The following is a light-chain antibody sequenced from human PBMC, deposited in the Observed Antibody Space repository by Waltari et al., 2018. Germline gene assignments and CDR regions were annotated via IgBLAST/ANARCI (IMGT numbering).Light chain of an antibody. CDR2: DVS. CDR1: SSDVGGSNS. Sequence: QSALTQPASVSGSPGQSIPISCPGTSSDVGGSNSVSWYQQHPGKAPKRMIYDVSNRPSGVSNRFSGSKSGNTASLTISGLQAEDEADYYCSSYTSSSTLWVFGGGTKLTVL. CDR3: SSYTSSSTLWV. V-gene: IGLV2-14*03. J-gene: IGLJ3*02.